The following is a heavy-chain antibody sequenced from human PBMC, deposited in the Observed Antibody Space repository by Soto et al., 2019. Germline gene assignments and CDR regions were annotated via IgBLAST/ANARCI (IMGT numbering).Heavy chain of an antibody. V-gene: IGHV3-74*01. J-gene: IGHJ4*02. D-gene: IGHD3-10*01. CDR2: INTDGSST. CDR3: VRAAARGDS. CDR1: GFYFSCYW. Sequence: GGSLRLSCAASGFYFSCYWMHWVRQVPGKGLVWVSRINTDGSSTLYADSVKGRFTISRDNTKNTLYLQMSSLRAEDMAVYYCVRAAARGDSWGQGTLVTVSS.